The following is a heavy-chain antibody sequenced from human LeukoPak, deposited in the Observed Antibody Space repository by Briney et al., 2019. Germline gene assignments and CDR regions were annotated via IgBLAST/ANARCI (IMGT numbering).Heavy chain of an antibody. J-gene: IGHJ4*02. CDR3: ARHQTGDVDY. CDR1: GYDISSGFY. Sequence: SETLSLTCTVSGYDISSGFYWGWIRQSPRKGLEWIANIYRNGRTYHNPPLRSRVTISVDVSKNQFSLKLTSVTAADTAMYFCARHQTGDVDYWGQGILVTVSS. CDR2: IYRNGRT. D-gene: IGHD2-2*01. V-gene: IGHV4-38-2*02.